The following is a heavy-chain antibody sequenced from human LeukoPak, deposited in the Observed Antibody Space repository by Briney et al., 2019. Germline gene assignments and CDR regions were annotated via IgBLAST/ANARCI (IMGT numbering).Heavy chain of an antibody. CDR3: ARDLSAVAGTAWFDP. V-gene: IGHV3-48*03. CDR1: GFTFSSYE. Sequence: GGSLRLSCAASGFTFSSYEMNWVRQAPGKGLEWVSYISSSGSTIYYADSVKGRFTISRDNAKNSLYLQMNSLKTDDTAVYYCARDLSAVAGTAWFDPWGQGTLVTVSS. D-gene: IGHD6-19*01. CDR2: ISSSGSTI. J-gene: IGHJ5*02.